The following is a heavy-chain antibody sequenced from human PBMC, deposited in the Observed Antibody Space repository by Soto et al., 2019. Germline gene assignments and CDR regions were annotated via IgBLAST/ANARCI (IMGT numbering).Heavy chain of an antibody. CDR1: GFTFSSYA. V-gene: IGHV3-23*01. CDR2: ISGSGGST. CDR3: AKEVGDDFWSGRRFDP. D-gene: IGHD3-3*01. Sequence: EVQLLESGGGLLQPGGSLRLSCAASGFTFSSYAMSWVRQAPGKGLEWVSAISGSGGSTYYADSVKGRFTISRDNSKNTLYLRMNSLRAEDTAVYYCAKEVGDDFWSGRRFDPWGQGTLVTVSS. J-gene: IGHJ5*02.